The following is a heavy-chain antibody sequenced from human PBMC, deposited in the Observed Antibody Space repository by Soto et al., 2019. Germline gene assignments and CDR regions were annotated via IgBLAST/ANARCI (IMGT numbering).Heavy chain of an antibody. CDR1: GYTFTNYL. CDR2: INPSGGST. CDR3: ARGLIYDSSGYYFDY. V-gene: IGHV1-46*01. D-gene: IGHD3-22*01. J-gene: IGHJ4*01. Sequence: SMNVSWKASGYTFTNYLLHCVRPAPGQGLEWMGIINPSGGSTRYAQKFQGRVTMTRDTSTSTVYMELSSLRSEDTAVYYCARGLIYDSSGYYFDYWG.